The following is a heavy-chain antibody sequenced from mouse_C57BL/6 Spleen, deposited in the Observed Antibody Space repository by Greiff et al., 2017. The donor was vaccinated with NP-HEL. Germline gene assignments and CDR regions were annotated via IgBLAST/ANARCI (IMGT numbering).Heavy chain of an antibody. V-gene: IGHV1-63*01. Sequence: QVQLKESGAELVRPGTSVKMSCKASGYTFTNYWIGWAKQRPGHGLEWIGDIYPGGGYTNYNEKFKGKATLTADKSSSTAYMQFSSLTSEDSAIYYCARGYYGSSYSYYAMDYWGQGTSVTVSS. CDR3: ARGYYGSSYSYYAMDY. CDR2: IYPGGGYT. D-gene: IGHD1-1*01. J-gene: IGHJ4*01. CDR1: GYTFTNYW.